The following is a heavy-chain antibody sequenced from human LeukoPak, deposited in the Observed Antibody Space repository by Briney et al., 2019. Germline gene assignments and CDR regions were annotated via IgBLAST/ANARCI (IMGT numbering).Heavy chain of an antibody. J-gene: IGHJ4*02. V-gene: IGHV1-69*01. CDR1: GGTFSSYA. CDR3: ARGGNTIFGVVDPIDY. Sequence: SVKVSCKASGGTFSSYAISWVRQAPGQGLEWMGGIIPIFGTANYAQKFQGRVTITADESTSTAYMELSSLRSEDTAVYYCARGGNTIFGVVDPIDYWGQGTLVTVSS. CDR2: IIPIFGTA. D-gene: IGHD3-3*01.